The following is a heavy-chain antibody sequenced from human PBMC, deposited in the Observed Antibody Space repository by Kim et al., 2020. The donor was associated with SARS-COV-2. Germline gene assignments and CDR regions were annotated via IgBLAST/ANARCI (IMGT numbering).Heavy chain of an antibody. CDR1: GFTFSSYA. Sequence: GGSLRLSCAASGFTFSSYAMHWVRQAPGKGLEWVAVISYDGSNKYYADSVKGRFTISRDNSKNTLYLQMNSLRAEDTAVYYCARVENGGGYFDYWGQGTLVTVSS. D-gene: IGHD3-10*01. J-gene: IGHJ4*02. CDR3: ARVENGGGYFDY. V-gene: IGHV3-30-3*01. CDR2: ISYDGSNK.